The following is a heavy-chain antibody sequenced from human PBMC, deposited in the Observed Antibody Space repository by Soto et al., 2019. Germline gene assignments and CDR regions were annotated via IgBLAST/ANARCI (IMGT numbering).Heavy chain of an antibody. J-gene: IGHJ6*02. CDR1: GGSISSGGYY. CDR3: ARDRENGYYYYGMDV. Sequence: SETLSLTCTVSGGSISSGGYYWSWIRQHPGKGLEWIGYIYYSGSTYYNPSLKSRVTISVDTSKNQFSLKLRSVTAADTAVYYCARDRENGYYYYGMDVWCQGTTVTVS. CDR2: IYYSGST. V-gene: IGHV4-31*03. D-gene: IGHD3-22*01.